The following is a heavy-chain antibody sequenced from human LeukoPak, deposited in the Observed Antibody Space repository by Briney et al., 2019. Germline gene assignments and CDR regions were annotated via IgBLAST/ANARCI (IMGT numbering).Heavy chain of an antibody. D-gene: IGHD6-13*01. CDR3: ARAESSSWSYYYYGMDV. Sequence: SQTLSLTCAISGDSVSSNSAAWNWIRQSPSRGLEWLGRTYYRSKWYNDYAVSVKSRITINPDTSKNQFSLQLNSVTPEDTAVYYCARAESSSWSYYYYGMDVWGKGTTVTVSS. J-gene: IGHJ6*04. V-gene: IGHV6-1*01. CDR1: GDSVSSNSAA. CDR2: TYYRSKWYN.